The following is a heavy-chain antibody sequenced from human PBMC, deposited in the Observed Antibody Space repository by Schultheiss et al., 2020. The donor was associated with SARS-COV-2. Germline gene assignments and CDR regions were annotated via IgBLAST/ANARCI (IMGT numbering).Heavy chain of an antibody. J-gene: IGHJ3*02. CDR2: ISSDGSNK. V-gene: IGHV3-30-3*01. CDR3: ATSPYYYDILDAFDI. Sequence: GGSLRLSCAASAFTLSAYAMHWVRQAPGKGLEWVAVISSDGSNKYYADSVKGRFTISRDNAKNSLYLRMNSLRAEDTAVYYCATSPYYYDILDAFDIWGQGTMVTVSS. CDR1: AFTLSAYA. D-gene: IGHD3-22*01.